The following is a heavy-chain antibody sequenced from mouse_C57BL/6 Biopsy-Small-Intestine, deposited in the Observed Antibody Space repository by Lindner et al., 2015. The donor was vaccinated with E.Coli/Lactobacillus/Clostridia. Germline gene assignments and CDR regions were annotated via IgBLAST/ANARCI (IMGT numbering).Heavy chain of an antibody. Sequence: VQLQESGPELVKPGTSVKISCKASGYAFSSSWMNWVKQRPGKGLEWIGRIYPGDGDTNYNGKFKGKATLTADKSSITAYMQLSSLTSEDSAVYFCARWSYYIFGGAMDYWGQGTSVTVSS. V-gene: IGHV1-82*01. CDR2: IYPGDGDT. D-gene: IGHD2-12*01. J-gene: IGHJ4*01. CDR1: GYAFSSSW. CDR3: ARWSYYIFGGAMDY.